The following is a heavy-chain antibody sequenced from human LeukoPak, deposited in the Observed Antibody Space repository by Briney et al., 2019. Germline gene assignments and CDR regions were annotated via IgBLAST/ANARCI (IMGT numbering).Heavy chain of an antibody. CDR1: GVSFSGYH. CDR3: ARGRHDITMIVVVMTSVSYYLDV. CDR2: INPSGST. D-gene: IGHD3-22*01. V-gene: IGHV4-34*01. Sequence: NSSETLSLTCAVYGVSFSGYHWTWIRQSPGKGLEWIGDINPSGSTYYNPSLKSRLTISVDTSKNQFSLKLRSVTAADTAVYYCARGRHDITMIVVVMTSVSYYLDVWGKGTTVTVS. J-gene: IGHJ6*03.